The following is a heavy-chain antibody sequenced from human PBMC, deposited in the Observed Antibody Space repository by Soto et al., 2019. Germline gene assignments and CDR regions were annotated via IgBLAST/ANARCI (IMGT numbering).Heavy chain of an antibody. Sequence: QVQLVQSGAEVKKPGASVKVSCKASGYTFTSYAMHWVRQAPGQRLEWMGWINAGNGNTKYSQKFQGRVTITRDTSASTAYMELSSLRSEYTAVYYCARDCSGGSCYSIYYYGMDVWGQGTTVTVSS. CDR1: GYTFTSYA. CDR2: INAGNGNT. CDR3: ARDCSGGSCYSIYYYGMDV. J-gene: IGHJ6*02. D-gene: IGHD2-15*01. V-gene: IGHV1-3*01.